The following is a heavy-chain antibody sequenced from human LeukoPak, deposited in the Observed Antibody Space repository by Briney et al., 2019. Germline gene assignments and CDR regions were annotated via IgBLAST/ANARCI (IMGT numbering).Heavy chain of an antibody. Sequence: GGSLRLSCAASGFTFSDYYMSWIRQAPGKGLEWVSYISSSSSYTNYADSVKGRFTISRDNAKNSLYLQMNSLRAEDTAVYYCARVNSYYDFWSGPNWFDPWGQGTLVTVSS. V-gene: IGHV3-11*06. J-gene: IGHJ5*02. CDR2: ISSSSSYT. CDR3: ARVNSYYDFWSGPNWFDP. CDR1: GFTFSDYY. D-gene: IGHD3-3*01.